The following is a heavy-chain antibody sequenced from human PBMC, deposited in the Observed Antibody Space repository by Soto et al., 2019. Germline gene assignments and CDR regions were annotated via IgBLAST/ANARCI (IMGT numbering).Heavy chain of an antibody. CDR3: ARVVETSIAATGNWFDP. CDR2: IIPIFGTA. CDR1: GGTFSSYA. D-gene: IGHD6-6*01. Sequence: QVQLVQSGAEVKKPGSSVRVSCKASGGTFSSYAISWVRQAPGQGLEWMGGIIPIFGTANYAQKFQGRVTITADESTSTAYMELSSLRSEDTAVYYCARVVETSIAATGNWFDPWGQGTLVTVSS. J-gene: IGHJ5*02. V-gene: IGHV1-69*12.